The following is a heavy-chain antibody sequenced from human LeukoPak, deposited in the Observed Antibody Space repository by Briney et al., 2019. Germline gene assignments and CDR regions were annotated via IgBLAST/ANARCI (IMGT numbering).Heavy chain of an antibody. CDR2: ISNDERNK. CDR3: ARDRSRYGLVAAKYYYYGMDV. V-gene: IGHV3-30*04. D-gene: IGHD2-15*01. CDR1: GFMFTDFA. Sequence: QSGGSLRPSCAASGFMFTDFAMHWVRQAPGKGLQWVAVISNDERNKYYADSVKGRFTISRDNSNSMVYLQMTNLRLEDTAVYYCARDRSRYGLVAAKYYYYGMDVWGQGTTVTVSS. J-gene: IGHJ6*02.